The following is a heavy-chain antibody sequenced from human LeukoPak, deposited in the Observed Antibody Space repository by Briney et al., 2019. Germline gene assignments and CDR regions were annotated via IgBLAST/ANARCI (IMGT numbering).Heavy chain of an antibody. J-gene: IGHJ6*02. CDR3: ASRSSSWFDYYYYGMDV. Sequence: GGSLRLSCVVSGITLSNYAMSWVRQAPGKGLEWVANIKQDGSEKYYVDSVKGRFTISRDNAKNSLYLQMNSLRAEDTAVYYCASRSSSWFDYYYYGMDVWGQGTTVTVSS. D-gene: IGHD6-13*01. CDR2: IKQDGSEK. V-gene: IGHV3-7*01. CDR1: GITLSNYA.